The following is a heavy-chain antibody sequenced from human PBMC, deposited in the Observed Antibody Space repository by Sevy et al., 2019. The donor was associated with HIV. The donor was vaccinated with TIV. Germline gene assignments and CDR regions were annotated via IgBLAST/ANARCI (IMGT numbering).Heavy chain of an antibody. V-gene: IGHV1-18*01. D-gene: IGHD6-13*01. CDR1: GYTFTSYG. CDR2: ISAYNGNT. CDR3: ARDPRPGIAANYYFDY. Sequence: ASVKVSCKASGYTFTSYGISWVRQAPGQGLEWMGWISAYNGNTNYAQKLQGRVTMTTDTSTSTAYMELRSLRSDETAVYYCARDPRPGIAANYYFDYWGQGTLVTVSS. J-gene: IGHJ4*02.